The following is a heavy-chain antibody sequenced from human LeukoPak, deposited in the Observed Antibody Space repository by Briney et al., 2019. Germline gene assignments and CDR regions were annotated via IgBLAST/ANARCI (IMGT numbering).Heavy chain of an antibody. J-gene: IGHJ6*03. CDR1: GGSISSSSYY. CDR3: ARVSVQLERRNYYYMDV. D-gene: IGHD1-1*01. Sequence: SETLSLTCTVSGGSISSSSYYWGWIRQPPGKGLEWIGSIYYSGSTYYNPSLKSRVTMSVDTSKNQFSLKLSSVTAADTAVYYCARVSVQLERRNYYYMDVWGKGTTVTVSS. CDR2: IYYSGST. V-gene: IGHV4-39*07.